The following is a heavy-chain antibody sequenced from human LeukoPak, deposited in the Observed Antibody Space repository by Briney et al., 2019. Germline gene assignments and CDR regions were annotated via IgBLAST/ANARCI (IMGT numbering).Heavy chain of an antibody. J-gene: IGHJ4*02. CDR1: AYTFTSYG. Sequence: TAKLSCKASAYTFTSYGISWVRQAPGQGLEWMRWISAYNGNTNYAQKLQGRVTMTTDTSTSTAYMELRPLRSDDTAVYYCARAESSSGWYYFDYWGQGTLVTVSS. CDR2: ISAYNGNT. D-gene: IGHD6-19*01. CDR3: ARAESSSGWYYFDY. V-gene: IGHV1-18*01.